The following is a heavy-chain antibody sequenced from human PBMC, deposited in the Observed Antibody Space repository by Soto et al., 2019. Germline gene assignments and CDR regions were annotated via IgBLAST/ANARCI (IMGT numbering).Heavy chain of an antibody. CDR1: RYTFNSYG. Sequence: GASVKVSCKDPRYTFNSYGLCWVRHETGKGREWMGWISAYNGNTNYAQKLQGRVTMTTNTSTSTAYMELRSLRSDHTAVYYCARKMYCAVTDWFDPWGWRALVTGSS. CDR2: ISAYNGNT. D-gene: IGHD2-21*01. J-gene: IGHJ5*02. V-gene: IGHV1-18*01. CDR3: ARKMYCAVTDWFDP.